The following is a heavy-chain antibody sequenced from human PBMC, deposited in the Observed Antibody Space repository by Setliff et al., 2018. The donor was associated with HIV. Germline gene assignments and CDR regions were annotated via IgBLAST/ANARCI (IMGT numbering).Heavy chain of an antibody. CDR2: ISWSSGNI. CDR3: VKDYAHLYAFDI. CDR1: GFAFESYA. J-gene: IGHJ3*02. D-gene: IGHD3-16*01. Sequence: PGESLKISCTASGFAFESYAMHWVRQAPGKGLEWVSGISWSSGNIVYADSVKGRFTISRDNAKNSLYLQMNSLRVEDTAFYYCVKDYAHLYAFDIWGQGTMVTVSS. V-gene: IGHV3-9*01.